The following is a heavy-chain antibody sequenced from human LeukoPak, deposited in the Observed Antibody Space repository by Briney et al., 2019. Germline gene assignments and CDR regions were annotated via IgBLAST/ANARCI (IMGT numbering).Heavy chain of an antibody. Sequence: SVKVSCKASGGTFSSYAISWVRQAPGQGLEWMGGIIPIFGTANYAQKFQGRVTITADESTSTAYMELSSLRSEDTAVYYCARDSPIGYYDSSGYYGRWGQGTLVTVSS. CDR1: GGTFSSYA. CDR3: ARDSPIGYYDSSGYYGR. D-gene: IGHD3-22*01. CDR2: IIPIFGTA. J-gene: IGHJ4*02. V-gene: IGHV1-69*13.